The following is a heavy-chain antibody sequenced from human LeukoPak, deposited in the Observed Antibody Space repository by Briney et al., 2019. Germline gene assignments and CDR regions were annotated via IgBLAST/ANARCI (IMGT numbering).Heavy chain of an antibody. J-gene: IGHJ4*02. V-gene: IGHV1-46*01. CDR1: GYTFTNYY. CDR2: INPSGGST. Sequence: ASVKVSCRASGYTFTNYYMHWVRQAPGQGLEWMGIINPSGGSTSYAQKFQGRVTMTRDMSTSTVYMELSSLRSEDTAVYYCARDQYVDSSILDYWGQGTLVTVSS. CDR3: ARDQYVDSSILDY. D-gene: IGHD6-19*01.